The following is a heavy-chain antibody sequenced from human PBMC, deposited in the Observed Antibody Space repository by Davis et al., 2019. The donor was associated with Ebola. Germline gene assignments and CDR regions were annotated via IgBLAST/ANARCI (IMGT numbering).Heavy chain of an antibody. D-gene: IGHD3-10*01. CDR1: GDSINNNNW. J-gene: IGHJ4*02. CDR3: ARSVGFGELID. Sequence: PSETLSLTCVVSGDSINNNNWWNWVRQPPGKGLEWSGEVHQSGGTNYNPSLASRLTVNMDKSKNQFSLNLTSLTAADTAVYYCARSVGFGELIDWGQGTLVTVSS. CDR2: VHQSGGT. V-gene: IGHV4-4*02.